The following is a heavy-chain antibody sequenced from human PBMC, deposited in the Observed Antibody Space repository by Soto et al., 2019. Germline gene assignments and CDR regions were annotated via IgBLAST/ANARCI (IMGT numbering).Heavy chain of an antibody. Sequence: QVQLQASGPGRVKPSETLSLTCTVSGGSISSYYWSWIRQPPGKGLEWIGYIYYSWSTNYNPSLKSRVTISVDTSKNQFSLKLSSVTAADTAVYYCARQYGDYVRGAFDIWGQGTMVTVSS. J-gene: IGHJ3*02. CDR2: IYYSWST. CDR3: ARQYGDYVRGAFDI. V-gene: IGHV4-59*01. CDR1: GGSISSYY. D-gene: IGHD4-17*01.